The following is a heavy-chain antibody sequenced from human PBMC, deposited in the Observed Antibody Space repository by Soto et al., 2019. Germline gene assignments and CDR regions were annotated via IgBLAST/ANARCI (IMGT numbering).Heavy chain of an antibody. D-gene: IGHD6-25*01. CDR1: GGSISSSDFY. Sequence: QLQLQESGPGLVKPSETLSLTCTVSGGSISSSDFYWGWLRQTPGKGLAFIGSMYYSGTTYYNPSLKSRVTISVDASKNQFTLKLISVTAADTAVYYCAVVDSTGNWFDPWGEGALVTVSA. CDR2: MYYSGTT. J-gene: IGHJ5*02. CDR3: AVVDSTGNWFDP. V-gene: IGHV4-39*01.